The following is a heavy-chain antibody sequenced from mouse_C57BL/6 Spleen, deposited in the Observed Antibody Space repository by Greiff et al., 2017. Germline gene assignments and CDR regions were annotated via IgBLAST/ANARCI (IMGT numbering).Heavy chain of an antibody. CDR1: GYSFTGYY. CDR3: ASRARGDEAVDY. J-gene: IGHJ4*01. D-gene: IGHD3-3*01. CDR2: INPSTGGT. V-gene: IGHV1-42*01. Sequence: EVQRVESGPELVKPGASVKISCTASGYSFTGYYMNWVKQSPEKSLEWIGEINPSTGGTTYNQKFKAKATLTVDKSSSTAYMQLKSLTSEDSAVYTCASRARGDEAVDYWGQGTSVTVST.